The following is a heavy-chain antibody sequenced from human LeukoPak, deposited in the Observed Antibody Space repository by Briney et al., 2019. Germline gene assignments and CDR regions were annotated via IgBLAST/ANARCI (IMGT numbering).Heavy chain of an antibody. V-gene: IGHV3-23*01. CDR3: AKDMMNFDDYDISGPFDY. D-gene: IGHD3-22*01. CDR2: ISGSGGSI. J-gene: IGHJ4*02. Sequence: GGSLRLSCAASGFTFSSYWMSWVRQAPGKGLEWVSGISGSGGSIYDADSVKGRFTISRDNSQNTLSLQMNSLRADDTAVYYCAKDMMNFDDYDISGPFDYWGQGTLVTVSS. CDR1: GFTFSSYW.